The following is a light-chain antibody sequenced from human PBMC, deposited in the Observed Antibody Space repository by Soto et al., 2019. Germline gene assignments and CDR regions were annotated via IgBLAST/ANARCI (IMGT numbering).Light chain of an antibody. V-gene: IGKV1-5*03. CDR1: QIISNW. CDR2: KAS. Sequence: DIQVPQSPSTLSASVGDSVTISCRASQIISNWLAWYQQKPGKAPKLLIYKASTLESGVPSRFSGSGSGTDFTLTISSLQPDDFATYYCQPYNTFLLTFGPGTRVDIK. CDR3: QPYNTFLLT. J-gene: IGKJ3*01.